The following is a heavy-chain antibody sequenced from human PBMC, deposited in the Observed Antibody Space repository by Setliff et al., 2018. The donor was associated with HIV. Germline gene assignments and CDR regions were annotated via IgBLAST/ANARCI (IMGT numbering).Heavy chain of an antibody. CDR2: IYPGDSDV. J-gene: IGHJ4*02. CDR1: GYTFTNHW. CDR3: AREHRLCSGERCVLPDY. V-gene: IGHV5-51*01. Sequence: GESLKISCQASGYTFTNHWIGWVRQMPGEGLEWMAVIYPGDSDVRYNPSFQGQVTVSVDKSINTAYLQWSSLKASDTATYYCAREHRLCSGERCVLPDYWGQGTPVTVSS. D-gene: IGHD2-15*01.